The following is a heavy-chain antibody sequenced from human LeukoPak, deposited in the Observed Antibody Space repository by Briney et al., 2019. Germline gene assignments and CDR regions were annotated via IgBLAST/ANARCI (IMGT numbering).Heavy chain of an antibody. CDR3: ARDRDSSGYYFDY. D-gene: IGHD3-22*01. Sequence: LSLTCTVSGGSISSSSYSWGWVRQAPGKGLEWVAVISYDGSNKYYADSVKGRFTISRDNSKNTLYLQMNSLRAEDTAVYYCARDRDSSGYYFDYWGQGTLVTVSS. V-gene: IGHV3-30-3*01. CDR2: ISYDGSNK. J-gene: IGHJ4*02. CDR1: GGSISSSSYS.